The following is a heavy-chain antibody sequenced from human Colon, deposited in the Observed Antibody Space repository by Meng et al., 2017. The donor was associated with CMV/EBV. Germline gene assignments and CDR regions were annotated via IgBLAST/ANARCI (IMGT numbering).Heavy chain of an antibody. D-gene: IGHD1-26*01. V-gene: IGHV4-59*01. J-gene: IGHJ5*02. CDR2: IYYTGST. Sequence: GSLRLSCTVSGGSISSYYWSWIRQPPGKGLEWIGYIYYTGSTNDNPSLKNRVTMSVDTSKNQFSLKLSAVTAADTAVYYCALLRGIKGWFDPWGQGTLVTVSS. CDR1: GGSISSYY. CDR3: ALLRGIKGWFDP.